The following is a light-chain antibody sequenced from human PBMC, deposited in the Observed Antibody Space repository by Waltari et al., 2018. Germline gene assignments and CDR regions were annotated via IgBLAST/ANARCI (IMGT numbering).Light chain of an antibody. CDR3: QQYKNWPGT. CDR1: QSVRNN. CDR2: GAS. J-gene: IGKJ1*01. V-gene: IGKV3-15*01. Sequence: EIVMTQSPATLSVSPGERATLSCRASQSVRNNLAWYQQKPGQAPRLLIYGASTRATGIPARFSGSGSGTEFTLTISSLQSEDFAVYYCQQYKNWPGTFGQGTKVEIK.